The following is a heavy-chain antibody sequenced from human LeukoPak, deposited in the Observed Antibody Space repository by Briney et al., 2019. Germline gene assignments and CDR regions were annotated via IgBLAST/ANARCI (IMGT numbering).Heavy chain of an antibody. CDR3: ASLRKRGGAFDL. V-gene: IGHV4-39*07. CDR2: IFYSGTT. J-gene: IGHJ3*01. CDR1: RASISSPNYY. Sequence: SETLSLTCSVSRASISSPNYYWGWVRQSPGKGLEWIGNIFYSGTTYYNPSLPSLKSRVTILIDTSKNQFSLRLRSATAADTALYYCASLRKRGGAFDLWGQGKVVTVSS.